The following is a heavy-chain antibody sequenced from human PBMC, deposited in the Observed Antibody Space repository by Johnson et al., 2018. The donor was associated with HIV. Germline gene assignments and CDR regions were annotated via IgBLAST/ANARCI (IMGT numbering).Heavy chain of an antibody. J-gene: IGHJ3*02. D-gene: IGHD6-13*01. CDR3: VKGMDSSSWYAFDI. CDR2: ISGSGGST. V-gene: IGHV3-23*04. CDR1: GFTFSSYA. Sequence: VQLVESGGGLVQPGGSLRLSCAASGFTFSSYAMSWVRQAPGKGLEWVSGISGSGGSTNYADSVKGRVTISRDNSKNTLYLQMNSLRAEDTAIYYCVKGMDSSSWYAFDIWGQGTMVTVSS.